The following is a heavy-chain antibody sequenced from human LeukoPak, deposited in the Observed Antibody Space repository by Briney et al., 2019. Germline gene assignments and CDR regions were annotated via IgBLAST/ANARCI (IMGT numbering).Heavy chain of an antibody. D-gene: IGHD5-24*01. CDR3: ARALRRDGYNYFDVFDI. CDR2: IIPIFGTA. Sequence: SVTVSCKASGGTFSSYAISWVRQAPGQGLEWMGGIIPIFGTANYAQKFQGRVTITTDESTSTAYMELSSLRSEDTAVYYCARALRRDGYNYFDVFDIWGQGTMVTVSS. V-gene: IGHV1-69*05. CDR1: GGTFSSYA. J-gene: IGHJ3*02.